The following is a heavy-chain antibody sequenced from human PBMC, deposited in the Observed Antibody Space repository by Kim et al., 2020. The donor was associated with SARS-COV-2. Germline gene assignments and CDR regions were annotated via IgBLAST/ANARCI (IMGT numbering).Heavy chain of an antibody. CDR2: IYSGGST. D-gene: IGHD3-16*01. CDR1: GFTVSSNY. V-gene: IGHV3-53*01. J-gene: IGHJ4*02. Sequence: GGSLRLSCAASGFTVSSNYMSWVRQAPGKGLEWVSVIYSGGSTYYADSVKGRFTISRDNSKNTLYLQMNSLRAEDTAVYYCARAGLGGWSRIDSYFDYWGQGTLGTVSS. CDR3: ARAGLGGWSRIDSYFDY.